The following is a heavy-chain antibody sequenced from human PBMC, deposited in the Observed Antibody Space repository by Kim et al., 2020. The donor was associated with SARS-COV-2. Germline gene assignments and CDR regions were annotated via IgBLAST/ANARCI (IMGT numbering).Heavy chain of an antibody. CDR1: GFTFSSYA. Sequence: GGSLRLSCAASGFTFSSYAMHWVRQAPGKGLEWVAVISYDGSNKYYADSVKGRFTISRDNSKNTLYLQMNSLRAEDTAVYYCARDRRELLRYFDYWGQGTLVTVSS. J-gene: IGHJ4*02. CDR3: ARDRRELLRYFDY. V-gene: IGHV3-30-3*01. CDR2: ISYDGSNK. D-gene: IGHD1-26*01.